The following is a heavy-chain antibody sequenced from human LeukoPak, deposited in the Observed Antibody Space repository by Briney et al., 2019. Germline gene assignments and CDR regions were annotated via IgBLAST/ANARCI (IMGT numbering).Heavy chain of an antibody. J-gene: IGHJ4*02. CDR1: GFTVTSNY. Sequence: GSLRLSCAVSGFTVTSNYMSWIRQPPGKGLEWIGSMYYIGSTYYNPSLKSRVTISVDTSKNQFSLKLSSVAAADTAVYYCARVPTVTFFNYWGQGTLVTVSS. CDR3: ARVPTVTFFNY. D-gene: IGHD4-17*01. CDR2: MYYIGST. V-gene: IGHV4-39*01.